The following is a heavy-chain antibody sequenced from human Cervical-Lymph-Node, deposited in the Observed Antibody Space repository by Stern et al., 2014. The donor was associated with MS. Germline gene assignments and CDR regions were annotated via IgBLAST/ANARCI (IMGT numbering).Heavy chain of an antibody. D-gene: IGHD3-10*01. CDR2: IIPIIGTA. V-gene: IGHV1-69*01. Sequence: QVQLVQSGAEVKKPGSSVTVSCKASGGTFSSYAFSWVRQAPGQGLEWVGGIIPIIGTANYAQRFQGRVTITADQSIKTAYMEVNSLRSEDTAVYYCARDQRHYGSGHYAFDIWGQGTMVTVSS. J-gene: IGHJ3*02. CDR1: GGTFSSYA. CDR3: ARDQRHYGSGHYAFDI.